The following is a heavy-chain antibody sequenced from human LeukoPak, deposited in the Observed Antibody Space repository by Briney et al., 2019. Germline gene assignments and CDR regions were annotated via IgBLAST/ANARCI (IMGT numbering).Heavy chain of an antibody. J-gene: IGHJ6*03. CDR2: VYYSGST. CDR1: GGSISSSSYY. D-gene: IGHD2-21*01. CDR3: ARVILADYYYYYMDV. Sequence: PSETLSLTCTVSGGSISSSSYYWGWIRQPPGKGLEWIGNVYYSGSTYYNPSLRSRVTISVDTSKNQFSLNLSSVTAADTSVYYCARVILADYYYYYMDVWGKGTTVTVYS. V-gene: IGHV4-39*01.